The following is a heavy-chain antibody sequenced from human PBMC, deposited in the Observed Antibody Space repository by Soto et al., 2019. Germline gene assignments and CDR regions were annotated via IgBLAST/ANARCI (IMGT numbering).Heavy chain of an antibody. D-gene: IGHD1-26*01. V-gene: IGHV3-33*06. Sequence: QVQLVESGGAVVQPGTSLRLSCAASGFSFSNYGVHWVRQAPGKGLEWVAVIWNDVDEKNYADSVKGRFTISRDNSNNMVFLQMNGLGAEDTAIYYCAKDVMGATRYWGQGTLVTVSS. CDR1: GFSFSNYG. CDR3: AKDVMGATRY. CDR2: IWNDVDEK. J-gene: IGHJ4*02.